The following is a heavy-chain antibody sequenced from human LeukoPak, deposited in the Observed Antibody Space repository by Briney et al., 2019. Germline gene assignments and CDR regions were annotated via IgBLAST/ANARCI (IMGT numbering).Heavy chain of an antibody. CDR3: ARGLAGDFWSGYRASDY. J-gene: IGHJ4*02. CDR1: GYTFTSYD. Sequence: ASMKVSCKASGYTFTSYDINWVRQATGQGLEWMGWMNPNSGNTGYAQKFQGRVTITRNTSISTAYMELSSLRSEDTAVYYCARGLAGDFWSGYRASDYWGQGTLVTVSS. CDR2: MNPNSGNT. D-gene: IGHD3-3*01. V-gene: IGHV1-8*03.